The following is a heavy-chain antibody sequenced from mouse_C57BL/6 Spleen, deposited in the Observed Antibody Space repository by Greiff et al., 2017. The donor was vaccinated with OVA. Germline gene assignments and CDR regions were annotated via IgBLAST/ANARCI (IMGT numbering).Heavy chain of an antibody. CDR1: GFTFSSYA. Sequence: DVQLVESGGGLVKPGGSLKLSCAASGFTFSSYAMSWVRQTPEKRLEWVATISDGGSYTYYPDNVKGRFTISRDNAKNNLYLQMSHLKSEDTAMYYCARGYDYDVGYFDYWGQGTTLTVSS. CDR2: ISDGGSYT. J-gene: IGHJ2*01. V-gene: IGHV5-4*01. D-gene: IGHD2-4*01. CDR3: ARGYDYDVGYFDY.